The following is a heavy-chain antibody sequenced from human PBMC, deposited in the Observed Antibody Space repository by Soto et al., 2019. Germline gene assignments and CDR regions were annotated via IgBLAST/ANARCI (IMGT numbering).Heavy chain of an antibody. CDR3: ASHVVAPVAGPYYYGMDV. V-gene: IGHV3-33*01. D-gene: IGHD6-19*01. CDR1: GFTFNTYG. J-gene: IGHJ6*02. CDR2: IWYDGNTK. Sequence: QIQLVESGGGVVQPGRSLRLSCAASGFTFNTYGFNWVRQAPGKGLEWVAVIWYDGNTKYYADSVKGRFTISRDNLKNTLYLQMNSLTAEDTAVYYCASHVVAPVAGPYYYGMDVWGQGTTVTVSS.